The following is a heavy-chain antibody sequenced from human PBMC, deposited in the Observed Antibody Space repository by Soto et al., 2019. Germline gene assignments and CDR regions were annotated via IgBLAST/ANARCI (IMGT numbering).Heavy chain of an antibody. Sequence: VQLQESGPGLVKPSGTLSLTCAVSGGSISTSNWWSWVRQPPGKGLEWIGEVYRTGSTNYNPSLESRLTISVDKAKNQVSLKLTSVTAADTAVYYCARARATIAAAAIFDCWGQGTLVTVSS. CDR3: ARARATIAAAAIFDC. CDR2: VYRTGST. V-gene: IGHV4-4*02. D-gene: IGHD6-13*01. CDR1: GGSISTSNW. J-gene: IGHJ4*02.